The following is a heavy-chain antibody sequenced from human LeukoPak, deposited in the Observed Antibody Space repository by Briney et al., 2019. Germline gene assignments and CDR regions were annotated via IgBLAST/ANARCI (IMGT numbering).Heavy chain of an antibody. CDR3: AADGSGWSRSS. J-gene: IGHJ5*02. V-gene: IGHV3-23*01. D-gene: IGHD6-19*01. CDR2: ITFTGLGL. CDR1: GFTFSSAG. Sequence: GGSLRLSCAASGFTFSSAGMTWVRQAPGKGLEWVSTITFTGLGLYYADSVKGRFTISRDNSKNMVYLQMNSLRAEDTAIYYCAADGSGWSRSSWGQGTLVTVSS.